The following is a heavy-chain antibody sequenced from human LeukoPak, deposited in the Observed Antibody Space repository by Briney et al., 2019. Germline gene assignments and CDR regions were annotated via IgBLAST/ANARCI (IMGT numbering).Heavy chain of an antibody. CDR1: GFTVSGNY. CDR3: ASGPTYDYVRVILY. CDR2: IYTGGTT. J-gene: IGHJ4*02. V-gene: IGHV3-53*04. Sequence: GGSLTLSCAVSGFTVSGNYMTWVRQAPGKGLEWVSVIYTGGTTYYRDSVKGRFTISRHNSKNTVNLQMDSLRPEDTAVYYCASGPTYDYVRVILYWGQGTLVTVSS. D-gene: IGHD3-16*01.